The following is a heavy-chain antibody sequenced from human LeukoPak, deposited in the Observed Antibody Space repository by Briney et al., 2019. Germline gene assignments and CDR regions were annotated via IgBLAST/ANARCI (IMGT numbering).Heavy chain of an antibody. Sequence: GGSLRLSCAASGFTFSSYAMSWARQAPGKGLEWVSAISGSGGSTYYADSVKGRFTISRDNSKNTLYLQMNSLRAEDTAVYYCAKGSLDIVATIDYFDYWGQGTLVTVSS. V-gene: IGHV3-23*01. CDR3: AKGSLDIVATIDYFDY. J-gene: IGHJ4*02. CDR1: GFTFSSYA. CDR2: ISGSGGST. D-gene: IGHD5-12*01.